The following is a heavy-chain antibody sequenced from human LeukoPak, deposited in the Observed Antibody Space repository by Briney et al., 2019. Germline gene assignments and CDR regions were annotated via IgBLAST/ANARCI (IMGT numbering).Heavy chain of an antibody. CDR2: IYPGGST. Sequence: PGGSLRLPCAASTFTVIDHYMTWVRQAPGRGLEWVAAIYPGGSTYYADSVKGRFTISRDKSKNTLYLQMNTLGTEETAVYYCARGAGVSHYYYYAMDIWGQGTTVTVSS. D-gene: IGHD2-21*01. CDR3: ARGAGVSHYYYYAMDI. J-gene: IGHJ6*02. V-gene: IGHV3-66*02. CDR1: TFTVIDHY.